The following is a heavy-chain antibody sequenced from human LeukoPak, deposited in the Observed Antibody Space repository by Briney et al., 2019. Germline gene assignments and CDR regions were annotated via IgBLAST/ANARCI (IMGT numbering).Heavy chain of an antibody. D-gene: IGHD2-2*01. Sequence: SVKASCKASGGTFSSYAISWVRQAPGQELEWMGRIIPILGIANYAQKFQGRVTITADKSTSTAYMELSSLRSEDTAVYYCAREGYCSSTSGYNWFDPWGQGTLVTVSS. CDR1: GGTFSSYA. V-gene: IGHV1-69*04. J-gene: IGHJ5*02. CDR3: AREGYCSSTSGYNWFDP. CDR2: IIPILGIA.